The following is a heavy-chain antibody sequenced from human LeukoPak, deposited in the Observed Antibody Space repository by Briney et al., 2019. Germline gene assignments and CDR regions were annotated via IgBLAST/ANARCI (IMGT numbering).Heavy chain of an antibody. V-gene: IGHV3-30*18. J-gene: IGHJ3*01. CDR2: ISFDGSEK. D-gene: IGHD6-19*01. Sequence: AGSSLRLSYEASGFTFSNFGMHWVRQAPGKGLEWVAFISFDGSEKYSSDSAKGRFTISRDNSNNTLDLQMNSLILEDTAVYFCAKESPLFGNGWDGFDLWGQGTWVIVSS. CDR3: AKESPLFGNGWDGFDL. CDR1: GFTFSNFG.